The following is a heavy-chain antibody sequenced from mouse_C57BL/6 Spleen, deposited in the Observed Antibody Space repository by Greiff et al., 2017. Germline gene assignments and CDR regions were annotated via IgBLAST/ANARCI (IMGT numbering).Heavy chain of an antibody. D-gene: IGHD1-1*01. Sequence: VKLMESGAELARPGASVKMSCKASGYTFTSYTMHWVKQRPGQGLEWIGYINPSSGYTKYNQKFKDKATLTADKSSSTAYMQLSSLTSEDSAVYYCASGDYYGSSFAYWGQGTLVTVSA. CDR2: INPSSGYT. V-gene: IGHV1-4*01. J-gene: IGHJ3*01. CDR3: ASGDYYGSSFAY. CDR1: GYTFTSYT.